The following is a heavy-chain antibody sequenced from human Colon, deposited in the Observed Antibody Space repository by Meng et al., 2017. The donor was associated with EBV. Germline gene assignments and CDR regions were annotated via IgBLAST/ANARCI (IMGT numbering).Heavy chain of an antibody. J-gene: IGHJ4*02. CDR2: VRYSGTA. CDR3: ARHVYGDSYGF. D-gene: IGHD4-17*01. V-gene: IGHV4-4*02. Sequence: QVEAGGSVPGLSKPSGTLSLTCAVSGDSISNNWWSWARQPPGKGLEWIGSVRYSGTAYYNPSLTSRVTISVDTSKNQFSLNLSSLTAADTAVYYCARHVYGDSYGFWGQGTLVTVSS. CDR1: GDSISNNW.